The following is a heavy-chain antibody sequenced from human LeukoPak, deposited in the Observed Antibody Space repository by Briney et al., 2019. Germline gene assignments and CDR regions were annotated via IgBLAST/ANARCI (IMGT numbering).Heavy chain of an antibody. D-gene: IGHD1-26*01. CDR3: AALGDSIY. J-gene: IGHJ4*02. V-gene: IGHV3-13*01. Sequence: GSLRLSCAASGFAFSSYDMHWVRQVSGKGLEWVSAIGHAGDTYYADSVKGRFTISREDAKNYFFLQMNSVRAGDTAVYFCAALGDSIYWGQGTLVTVSS. CDR1: GFAFSSYD. CDR2: IGHAGDT.